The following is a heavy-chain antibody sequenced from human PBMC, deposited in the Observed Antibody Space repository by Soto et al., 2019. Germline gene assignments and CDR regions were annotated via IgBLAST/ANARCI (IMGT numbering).Heavy chain of an antibody. CDR1: GGSIISYY. CDR3: ARDHTQTYYYDSSEVWFDP. D-gene: IGHD3-22*01. V-gene: IGHV4-59*01. CDR2: IYYSGST. Sequence: SETLSLTCTVSGGSIISYYWSWIRQPPGKGLEWIGYIYYSGSTNYNPSLKSRVTISVDTSKNQFSLKLSSVTAADTAVYYCARDHTQTYYYDSSEVWFDPWGQGTLVTVSS. J-gene: IGHJ5*02.